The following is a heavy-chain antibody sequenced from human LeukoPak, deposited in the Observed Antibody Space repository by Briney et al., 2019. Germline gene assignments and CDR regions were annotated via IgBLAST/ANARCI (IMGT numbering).Heavy chain of an antibody. CDR3: ARDGRRSTGWLLFEY. D-gene: IGHD3-22*01. CDR2: IYVDANVK. CDR1: GFTFSNYR. V-gene: IGHV3-48*02. Sequence: GGSLRLSCIASGFTFSNYRLNWVRQAPGKGLEWVSTIYVDANVKYYADSVKGRFTISRDNARNTVYLQMNSLRDDDTAVYYCARDGRRSTGWLLFEYWGQGILVSVSS. J-gene: IGHJ4*02.